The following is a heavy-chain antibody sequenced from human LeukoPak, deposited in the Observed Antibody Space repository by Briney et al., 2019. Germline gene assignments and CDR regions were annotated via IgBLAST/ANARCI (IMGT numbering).Heavy chain of an antibody. J-gene: IGHJ4*02. CDR3: ARVLPVPYLLDS. V-gene: IGHV4-38-2*01. CDR1: GHSTTRGYY. CDR2: FFQSEKS. Sequence: PSETLSLTCGISGHSTTRGYYWAWFRPSPGKGPEWIATFFQSEKSFYNASLERRVIMSLDKSKSQFSLNLTSVTAADTAVYYCARVLPVPYLLDSWGQGTHVTVSS. D-gene: IGHD3-10*02.